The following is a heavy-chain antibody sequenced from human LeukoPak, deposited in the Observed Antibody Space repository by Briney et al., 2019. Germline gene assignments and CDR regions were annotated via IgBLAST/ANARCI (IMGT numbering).Heavy chain of an antibody. CDR2: IAYDGSNK. V-gene: IGHV3-30*03. CDR3: ARAMVLVRGVPIFDY. CDR1: GFIFDTYG. Sequence: GRSLRLSCAASGFIFDTYGMLWVRQAPGKGLEWVAVIAYDGSNKVYADSVKGRFTISRDNSKNTLYLQMNSLRAEDTAVYYCARAMVLVRGVPIFDYWGQGTLVTVSS. D-gene: IGHD3-10*01. J-gene: IGHJ4*02.